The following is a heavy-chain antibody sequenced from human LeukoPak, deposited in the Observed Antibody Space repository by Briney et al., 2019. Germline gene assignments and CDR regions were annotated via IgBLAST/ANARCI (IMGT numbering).Heavy chain of an antibody. Sequence: GGFLRLSCAASRLIISREFMSWVRQAPGQGLEWVAIIYSDGNTVYAESVKGRFTISRDTSKNRLFLHMDSLRVEDTALYYCAKVATSPVWAPDYWGQGTLVTVSS. CDR3: AKVATSPVWAPDY. D-gene: IGHD1-26*01. V-gene: IGHV3-53*01. J-gene: IGHJ4*02. CDR1: RLIISREF. CDR2: IYSDGNT.